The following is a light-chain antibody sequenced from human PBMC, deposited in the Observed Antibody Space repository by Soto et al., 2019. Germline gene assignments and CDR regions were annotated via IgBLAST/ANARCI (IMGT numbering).Light chain of an antibody. V-gene: IGLV1-47*02. Sequence: QSVLTQPASVSGSPGQSITISCTGTSSDVGGYNYVSWYQQHPGKAPKLLIFSDNERPSGVPERFSGSKSGTSASLAISGLRSEDEADYYCSTWDASLSGYVFGTGTKLTVL. J-gene: IGLJ1*01. CDR3: STWDASLSGYV. CDR2: SDN. CDR1: SSDVGGYNY.